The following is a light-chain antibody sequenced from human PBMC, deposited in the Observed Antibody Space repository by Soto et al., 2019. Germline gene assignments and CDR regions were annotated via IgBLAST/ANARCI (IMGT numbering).Light chain of an antibody. CDR2: DAS. CDR3: QQYNTWPPLIT. Sequence: IVMTQSPASLSLSPGEGATVSWMAIQSVSSNLAWYQQKPGQAPRLLIYDASNRATGIPARFSGSGSGTDFTLTISSLEPEDFAVYYCQQYNTWPPLITFGQGTRLEIK. CDR1: QSVSSN. J-gene: IGKJ5*01. V-gene: IGKV3D-15*01.